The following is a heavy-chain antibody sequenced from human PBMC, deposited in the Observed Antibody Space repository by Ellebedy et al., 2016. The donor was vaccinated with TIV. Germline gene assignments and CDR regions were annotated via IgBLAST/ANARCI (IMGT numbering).Heavy chain of an antibody. CDR1: GYTFTSYV. V-gene: IGHV1-3*01. D-gene: IGHD1-1*01. J-gene: IGHJ4*02. Sequence: AASVKVSCKASGYTFTSYVIQWARQAPGQRLEWMGWINLGNGDTKSSQTFQGRVTLTSDTSASTAYMDLSSLRSEDTAVYYCAREGRNSGLDLDYWGQGTLVTVSS. CDR3: AREGRNSGLDLDY. CDR2: INLGNGDT.